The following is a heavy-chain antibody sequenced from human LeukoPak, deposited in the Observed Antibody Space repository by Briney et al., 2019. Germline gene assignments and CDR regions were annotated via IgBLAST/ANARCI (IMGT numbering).Heavy chain of an antibody. CDR3: ARDLFIADYYYYYGMDV. D-gene: IGHD2-15*01. J-gene: IGHJ6*02. V-gene: IGHV1-46*01. CDR2: INPSGGST. CDR1: GYTFTSYY. Sequence: ASVKVSCKASGYTFTSYYMHWVRQAPGQGLEWMGIINPSGGSTSYAQKFQGRVTITADESTSTAYMELSSLRSEDTAVYYCARDLFIADYYYYYGMDVWGQGTTVTVSS.